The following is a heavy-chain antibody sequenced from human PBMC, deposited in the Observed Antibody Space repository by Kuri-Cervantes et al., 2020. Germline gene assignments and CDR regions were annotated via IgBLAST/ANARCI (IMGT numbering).Heavy chain of an antibody. D-gene: IGHD3-22*01. CDR3: ARALDYDSSGYRHGYYYYGMDV. CDR1: GFTFSSYE. Sequence: GGSLRLSCAASGFTFSSYEMNWVRQAPGKGLEWVSYISSSGSTIYYADSVKGRFTISRDNAKNSLYLQMNSLRAGDTAVYYCARALDYDSSGYRHGYYYYGMDVWGQGTTVTVSS. V-gene: IGHV3-48*03. CDR2: ISSSGSTI. J-gene: IGHJ6*02.